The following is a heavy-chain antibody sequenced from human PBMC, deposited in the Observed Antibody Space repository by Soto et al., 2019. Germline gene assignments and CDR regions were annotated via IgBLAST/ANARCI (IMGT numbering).Heavy chain of an antibody. Sequence: GGSLRLSCAASGFTFSSYWMHWVRQAPGKGLVWVSRINSDGSSTSYADSVKGRFTISRDNAKNTLYLQMNSLRAEDTAVYYCARDKAFKGRYYDILTGYYRPYYYYGMDVWGQGTTVTVSS. CDR1: GFTFSSYW. CDR3: ARDKAFKGRYYDILTGYYRPYYYYGMDV. D-gene: IGHD3-9*01. CDR2: INSDGSST. J-gene: IGHJ6*02. V-gene: IGHV3-74*01.